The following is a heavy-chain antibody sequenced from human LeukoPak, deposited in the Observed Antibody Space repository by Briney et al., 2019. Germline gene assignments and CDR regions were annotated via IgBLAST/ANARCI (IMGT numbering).Heavy chain of an antibody. CDR3: ARGFGQLWFGELLHYDY. CDR2: INSDGSST. V-gene: IGHV3-74*01. Sequence: GGSLRLSCAAAGFTFSSYWMHWVRQAQGKWLVWVSRINSDGSSTSYADSVKGRFTISRDNAKNTLYLQMNSLRAEDTAVYYCARGFGQLWFGELLHYDYWGQGTLVTVSS. D-gene: IGHD3-10*01. J-gene: IGHJ4*02. CDR1: GFTFSSYW.